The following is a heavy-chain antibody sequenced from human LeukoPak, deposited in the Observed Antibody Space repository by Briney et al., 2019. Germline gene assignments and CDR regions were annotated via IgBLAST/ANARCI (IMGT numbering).Heavy chain of an antibody. CDR2: ISAYNGNT. Sequence: ASVKVSCKASVYTFTSYGISWVRQAPGQGLEWMGWISAYNGNTNYAQKLQGRVTMTTDTSTSTAYMELRSLRSDDTAVYYCARDIGVVTAIRSFDYWGQGTLVTVSS. CDR1: VYTFTSYG. CDR3: ARDIGVVTAIRSFDY. J-gene: IGHJ4*02. D-gene: IGHD2-21*02. V-gene: IGHV1-18*01.